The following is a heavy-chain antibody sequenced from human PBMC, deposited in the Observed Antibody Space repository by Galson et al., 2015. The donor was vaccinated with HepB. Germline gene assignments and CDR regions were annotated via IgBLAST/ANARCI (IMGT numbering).Heavy chain of an antibody. CDR3: ARQLAIDY. J-gene: IGHJ4*02. V-gene: IGHV3-23*01. Sequence: SLRLSCAASGFTFSTYAMSWVRQAPEKGLEWVSGISGIDGSTYYADSVKGRFTISRDNSKNTLFLQMNSLRADDTAVYYCARQLAIDYWGQGTLVTVSS. CDR2: ISGIDGST. CDR1: GFTFSTYA. D-gene: IGHD5-12*01.